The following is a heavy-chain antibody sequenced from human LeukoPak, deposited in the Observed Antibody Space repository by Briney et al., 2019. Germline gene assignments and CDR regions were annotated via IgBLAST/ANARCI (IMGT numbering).Heavy chain of an antibody. J-gene: IGHJ4*02. D-gene: IGHD3-3*01. CDR2: VSGSGGST. CDR3: AKPGYYDFWSGYLIH. V-gene: IGHV3-23*01. Sequence: GGSLRLSCAASGFTFSSYAMSLVRQAPGKGLEWVSTVSGSGGSTYYADSVKGRFTISRDNSKNTLYLQMNSLRAEDTAVYYCAKPGYYDFWSGYLIHWGQGTLVTVSS. CDR1: GFTFSSYA.